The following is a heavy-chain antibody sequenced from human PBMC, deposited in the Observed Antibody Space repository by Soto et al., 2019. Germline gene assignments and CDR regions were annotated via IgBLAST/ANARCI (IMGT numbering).Heavy chain of an antibody. CDR2: IYISGNT. J-gene: IGHJ5*02. CDR1: GGSVSSHY. Sequence: KASETLSLTCIVSGGSVSSHYWSWVRQPAGKGLEWIGRIYISGNTKYNPSFKSRVTMSVDTSKNQVSLRLSSVTAADTAVYYCARELKPYNSGWYFTLSWSQGTQVTVSS. V-gene: IGHV4-4*07. CDR3: ARELKPYNSGWYFTLS. D-gene: IGHD6-19*01.